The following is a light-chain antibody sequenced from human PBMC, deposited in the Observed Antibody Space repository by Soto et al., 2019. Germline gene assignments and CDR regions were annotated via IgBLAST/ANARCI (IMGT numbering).Light chain of an antibody. CDR1: QDISTW. Sequence: DIQMIQSPSSVSASVGDRVSITCRASQDISTWLAWFQQKPGKAPKLLIYGASTLHTGVPSRFGGSGSGTEFTLTISSLLPEDFATYFCQQAHSFPFTFGQGTRLDI. V-gene: IGKV1-12*01. CDR2: GAS. CDR3: QQAHSFPFT. J-gene: IGKJ2*01.